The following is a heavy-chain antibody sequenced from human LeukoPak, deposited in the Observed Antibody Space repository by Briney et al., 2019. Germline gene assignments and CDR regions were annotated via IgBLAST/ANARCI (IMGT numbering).Heavy chain of an antibody. CDR2: ISSSSSYI. D-gene: IGHD5-18*01. V-gene: IGHV3-21*01. CDR1: GFTFSSYS. CDR3: AKMGQLWGPGYYYYGMDV. J-gene: IGHJ6*02. Sequence: PGGSLRLSCAASGFTFSSYSMNWVRQAPGKGLEWVSSISSSSSYIYYADSVKGRFTISRDNAKNSLYLQMNSLRAEDTAVYYCAKMGQLWGPGYYYYGMDVWGQGTTVTVSS.